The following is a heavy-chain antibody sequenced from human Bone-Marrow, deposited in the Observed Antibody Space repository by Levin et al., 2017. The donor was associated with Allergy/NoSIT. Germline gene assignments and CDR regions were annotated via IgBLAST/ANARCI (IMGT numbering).Heavy chain of an antibody. J-gene: IGHJ4*02. CDR2: ISAYNGNT. Sequence: GESLKISCKASGYTFTSYGISWVRQAPGQGLEWMGWISAYNGNTNYAQKLQGRVTMTTDTSTSTAYMELRSLRSDDTAVYYCAREDDKNYTFDYWGQGTLVTVSS. CDR3: AREDDKNYTFDY. CDR1: GYTFTSYG. V-gene: IGHV1-18*01. D-gene: IGHD1-7*01.